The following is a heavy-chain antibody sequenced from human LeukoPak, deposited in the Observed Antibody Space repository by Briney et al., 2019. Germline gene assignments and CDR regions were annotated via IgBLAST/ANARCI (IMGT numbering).Heavy chain of an antibody. Sequence: GGSLRLSCAASGFTFSSYGMTWVRQAPGKGLEWVLDISGSGGSTYYADSVKGRSTISRDNSKNTLYLQMNSLRAEDTAVYYCAKFGLAGSGRYHDAFDIWGQGTRDTV. V-gene: IGHV3-23*01. D-gene: IGHD3-10*01. CDR3: AKFGLAGSGRYHDAFDI. CDR2: ISGSGGST. J-gene: IGHJ3*02. CDR1: GFTFSSYG.